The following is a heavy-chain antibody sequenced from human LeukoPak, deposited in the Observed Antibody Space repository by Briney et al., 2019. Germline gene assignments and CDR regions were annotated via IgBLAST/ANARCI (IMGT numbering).Heavy chain of an antibody. CDR1: GGCISSSNYH. V-gene: IGHV4-39*01. D-gene: IGHD2-21*01. CDR3: ARHVMAMRTWFDP. J-gene: IGHJ5*02. CDR2: IFYSGRT. Sequence: SETLSLTCTVSGGCISSSNYHWGWIRQPPGKGLEWIGSIFYSGRTSYNPFLQSRVTISVDTSKNQFSLKVTSVTAADTAVYYCARHVMAMRTWFDPWGQGTLVTVSS.